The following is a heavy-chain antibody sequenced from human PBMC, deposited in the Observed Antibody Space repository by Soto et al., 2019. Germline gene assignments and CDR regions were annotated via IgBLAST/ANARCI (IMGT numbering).Heavy chain of an antibody. J-gene: IGHJ4*02. CDR1: GSIFRGYG. CDR2: IRFDGSNI. CDR3: ARDGVGATAFWGSLDY. V-gene: IGHV3-33*01. Sequence: QVLLVESGGGVVQPGRSLRLSCAASGSIFRGYGMHWVRQAPGKGLEWVAVIRFDGSNINYADFVMGRFTISRDNSKNTLYLEMDSRRVEDTAVYYCARDGVGATAFWGSLDYWGQGTLDTVSS. D-gene: IGHD2-15*01.